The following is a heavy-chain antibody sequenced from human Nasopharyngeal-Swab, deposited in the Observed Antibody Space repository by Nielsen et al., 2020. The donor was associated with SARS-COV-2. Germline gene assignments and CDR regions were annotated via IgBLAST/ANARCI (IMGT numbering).Heavy chain of an antibody. CDR3: ARSVAGTTHYYYYYGMDV. CDR2: INPNSGGT. J-gene: IGHJ6*02. CDR1: GYTFTGYY. V-gene: IGHV1-2*06. D-gene: IGHD6-19*01. Sequence: SVKVSCKASGYTFTGYYMHWVRQAPGQGLEWMGRINPNSGGTNHAQKFQGRVTMTRDTSISTAYMELSRLRSDDTAVYYCARSVAGTTHYYYYYGMDVWGQGTTVTVSS.